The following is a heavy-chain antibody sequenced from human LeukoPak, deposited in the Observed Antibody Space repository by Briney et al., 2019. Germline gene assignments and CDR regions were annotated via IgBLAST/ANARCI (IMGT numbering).Heavy chain of an antibody. CDR2: IYESGTT. D-gene: IGHD6-13*01. Sequence: SETLSLTCAVYGESLNSYYWSWVRQPPGEGLEWIGEIYESGTTEYNPSLKSRVTISMVPSKQQFSLSLSSVTAADTAVYYCARAGGSSWYDWFDPWGQGTLVTVSS. J-gene: IGHJ5*02. CDR1: GESLNSYY. CDR3: ARAGGSSWYDWFDP. V-gene: IGHV4-34*01.